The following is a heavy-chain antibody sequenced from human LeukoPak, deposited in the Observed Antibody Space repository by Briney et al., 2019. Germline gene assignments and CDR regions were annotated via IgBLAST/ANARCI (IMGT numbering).Heavy chain of an antibody. J-gene: IGHJ4*02. CDR1: GGSFSGHY. D-gene: IGHD3-22*01. Sequence: PSETLSLTCAVYGGSFSGHYWSWIRQPPGKGLEWIGEINHSGSTNYNPSLKSRVTISVDTSKNQFSLKLSSVTAADTAVYYCARGGYYYDSSYGFDYWGQGTLVTVSS. CDR3: ARGGYYYDSSYGFDY. CDR2: INHSGST. V-gene: IGHV4-34*01.